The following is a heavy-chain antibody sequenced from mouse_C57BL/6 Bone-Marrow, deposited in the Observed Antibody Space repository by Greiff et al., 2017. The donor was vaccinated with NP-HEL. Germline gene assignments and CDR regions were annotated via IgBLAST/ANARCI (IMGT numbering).Heavy chain of an antibody. D-gene: IGHD2-1*01. J-gene: IGHJ3*01. CDR3: ARHEVYYGNWAWFAY. V-gene: IGHV1-62-2*01. CDR1: GYTFTEYT. CDR2: FYPGSGSI. Sequence: VKLMESGAELVKPGASVKLSCKASGYTFTEYTIHWVKQRSGQGLEWIGWFYPGSGSIKYNEKFKDKATLTADKSSSTVYMELSRLTSEDSAVYFCARHEVYYGNWAWFAYWGQGTLVTVSA.